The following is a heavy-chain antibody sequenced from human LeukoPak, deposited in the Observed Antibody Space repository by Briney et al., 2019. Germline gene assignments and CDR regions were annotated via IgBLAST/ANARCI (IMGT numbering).Heavy chain of an antibody. D-gene: IGHD2-15*01. J-gene: IGHJ5*02. CDR2: IYSGGST. Sequence: GGSLRLSCAASGFTVSSNYMSWVRQASGKGLEWVSVIYSGGSTYYADSVKGRFTISRDNSKNTLYLQMNSLRAEDTAVYYCATSRWWDTKHWFDPWGQGTLVTVSS. V-gene: IGHV3-53*01. CDR1: GFTVSSNY. CDR3: ATSRWWDTKHWFDP.